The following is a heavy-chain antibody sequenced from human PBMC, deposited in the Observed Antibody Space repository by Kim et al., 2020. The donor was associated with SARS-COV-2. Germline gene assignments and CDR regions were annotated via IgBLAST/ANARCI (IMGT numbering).Heavy chain of an antibody. CDR1: GFTFSSYS. CDR2: ISSSSSYI. CDR3: ARERGQTYYYDSSGYAPLGY. J-gene: IGHJ4*02. D-gene: IGHD3-22*01. V-gene: IGHV3-21*01. Sequence: GGSLRLSCAASGFTFSSYSMNWVRQTPGKGLEWVSSISSSSSYIYYADSVKGRFTISRDNAKNSLYLQMNSLRAEDTAVYYCARERGQTYYYDSSGYAPLGYWGQGTLVTVSS.